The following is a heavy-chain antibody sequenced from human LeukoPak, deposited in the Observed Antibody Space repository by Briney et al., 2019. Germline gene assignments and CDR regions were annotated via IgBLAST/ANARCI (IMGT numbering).Heavy chain of an antibody. CDR2: ISNSGST. CDR1: GGAITSHY. J-gene: IGHJ6*03. D-gene: IGHD2-15*01. V-gene: IGHV4-59*11. Sequence: SETLSLTCSVPGGAITSHYWTWIRQSPVKGLEWIGDISNSGSTRYNPSLKSRDTISIDTSKNQFSLKLSSVTAADTAVYYCGRDALVGYFSYYYMDVWGKGTTVTVSS. CDR3: GRDALVGYFSYYYMDV.